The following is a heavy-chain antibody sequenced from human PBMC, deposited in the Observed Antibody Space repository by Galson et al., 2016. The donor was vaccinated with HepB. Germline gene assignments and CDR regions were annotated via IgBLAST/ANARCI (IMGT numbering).Heavy chain of an antibody. Sequence: SLRLSCAASGFTFSSYAMSWVRQAPGKGLEWVSAISGSGGSTYYADSVKGRFTISRDNSKNTLYLQMNSLRAEDTAVYYCAKDLGFLELLFFDSYYYYGMDVWGQGTTVIVSS. CDR2: ISGSGGST. V-gene: IGHV3-23*01. CDR3: AKDLGFLELLFFDSYYYYGMDV. D-gene: IGHD3-3*01. CDR1: GFTFSSYA. J-gene: IGHJ6*02.